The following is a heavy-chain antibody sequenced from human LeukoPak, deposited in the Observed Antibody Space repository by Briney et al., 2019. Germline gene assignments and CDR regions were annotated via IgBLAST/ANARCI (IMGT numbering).Heavy chain of an antibody. J-gene: IGHJ4*02. V-gene: IGHV3-30*10. CDR2: ISYEGSNK. Sequence: GRTQRLFYAASGHTLRQFALHCATDAPAKGLQWGTDISYEGSNKYYTDSVKGRFTISRDNSKNTLYLQMNSLRAEDTAVYYCARDAFQLFEYYNFYYWGQGTLVTVSS. CDR1: GHTLRQFA. D-gene: IGHD2-2*01. CDR3: ARDAFQLFEYYNFYY.